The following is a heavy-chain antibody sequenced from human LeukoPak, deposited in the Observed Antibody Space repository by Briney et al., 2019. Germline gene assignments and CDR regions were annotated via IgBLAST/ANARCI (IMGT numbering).Heavy chain of an antibody. CDR3: AKDARKYQLRTPFDY. D-gene: IGHD2-2*01. CDR1: GFTFSSYG. CDR2: ISYDGSKK. V-gene: IGHV3-30*18. Sequence: GRSLRLSCAASGFTFSSYGVHWVRQAPGKGLEWVAVISYDGSKKYYADSVKGRFTISRDNSKNTLYLQMNSLRAEDTAVYYCAKDARKYQLRTPFDYWGQGTLVTVSS. J-gene: IGHJ4*02.